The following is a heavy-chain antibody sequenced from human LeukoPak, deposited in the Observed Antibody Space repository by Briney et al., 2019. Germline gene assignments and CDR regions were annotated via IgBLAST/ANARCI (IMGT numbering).Heavy chain of an antibody. CDR1: GYSFTKYG. J-gene: IGHJ6*02. Sequence: GASVKVSCKASGYSFTKYGISWVRQPPGQGLEWMGWTTTYNRNTNYAQKFQGRVTMTTDTFTNIAYMELRSLTSDDTAVYYCARGGVGYQDNSGYEPNSYYNGMDVWGQGTTVTVSS. D-gene: IGHD3-22*01. V-gene: IGHV1-18*01. CDR3: ARGGVGYQDNSGYEPNSYYNGMDV. CDR2: TTTYNRNT.